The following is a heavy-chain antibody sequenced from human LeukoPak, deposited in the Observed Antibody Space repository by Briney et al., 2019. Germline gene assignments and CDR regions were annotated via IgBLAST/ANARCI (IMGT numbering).Heavy chain of an antibody. V-gene: IGHV3-7*01. J-gene: IGHJ4*02. D-gene: IGHD2/OR15-2a*01. Sequence: GGSLRLSCAASGFTFSSYWMSWVRQAPGKGLEWVANIKQDGSEKYYVDSVKGRFTISRDNAKNSLYLQMNCLRAEDTAVYYCAREVGYYSRGYFDYWGQGTLVTVSS. CDR1: GFTFSSYW. CDR2: IKQDGSEK. CDR3: AREVGYYSRGYFDY.